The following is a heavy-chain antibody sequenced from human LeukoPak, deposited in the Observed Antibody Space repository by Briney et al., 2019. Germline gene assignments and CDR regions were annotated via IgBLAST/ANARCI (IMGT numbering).Heavy chain of an antibody. D-gene: IGHD2-15*01. V-gene: IGHV1-3*01. CDR3: AREWLSSGDSHYSH. CDR1: GDTFTKYA. CDR2: INPGNGNT. J-gene: IGHJ4*02. Sequence: ASVKVSCKAFGDTFTKYAIHWVGQAPGQRLEWMGWINPGNGNTKYSQELQGRVAINRDTSATTAYMELSSLRSDDTALYYCAREWLSSGDSHYSHWGQGTLVTVSS.